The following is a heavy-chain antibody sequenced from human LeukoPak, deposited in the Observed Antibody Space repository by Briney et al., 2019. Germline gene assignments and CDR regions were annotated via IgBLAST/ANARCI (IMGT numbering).Heavy chain of an antibody. D-gene: IGHD2/OR15-2a*01. CDR2: FNPNSGGT. CDR1: GYTFTDYY. CDR3: ARDASTTRVISASDN. J-gene: IGHJ4*02. Sequence: ASVKVFCKASGYTFTDYYLHWVRQAAGQALQGMARFNPNSGGTDYAQMFQGRVTMTRDTSINTAYMELSGLRSDDTAVYYCARDASTTRVISASDNWGQGTLVTVSS. V-gene: IGHV1-2*02.